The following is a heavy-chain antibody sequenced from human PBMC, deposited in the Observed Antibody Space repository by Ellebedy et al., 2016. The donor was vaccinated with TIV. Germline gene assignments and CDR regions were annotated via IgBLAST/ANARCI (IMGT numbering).Heavy chain of an antibody. CDR1: GYTFTEYA. Sequence: AASVKVSCKASGYTFTEYAMHWVRQPPGQRLEWMGCINSGNGYIKYSQNFQGRVTITGDTSATTAYMELSSLRSEDTAVYYCASERWGSYNWFDPWGQGTLVTVSS. CDR3: ASERWGSYNWFDP. J-gene: IGHJ5*02. D-gene: IGHD7-27*01. CDR2: INSGNGYI. V-gene: IGHV1-3*01.